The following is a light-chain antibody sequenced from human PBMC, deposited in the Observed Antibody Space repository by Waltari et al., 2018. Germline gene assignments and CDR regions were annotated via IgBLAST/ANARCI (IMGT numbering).Light chain of an antibody. V-gene: IGKV3-20*01. CDR2: AAS. CDR3: QLYHSSPREFT. Sequence: EILLTQFPGTLSLSPGESATLFCRASQSVSSSYLAWYQQKPGQAPRLLISAASSRATGIPERFSGSGSGTDFTLTISRLDPGDFAVYYCQLYHSSPREFTFGPGTKVDIK. J-gene: IGKJ3*01. CDR1: QSVSSSY.